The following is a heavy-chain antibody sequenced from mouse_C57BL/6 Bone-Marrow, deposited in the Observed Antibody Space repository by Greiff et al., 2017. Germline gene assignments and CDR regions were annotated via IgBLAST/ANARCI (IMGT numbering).Heavy chain of an antibody. Sequence: QVQLQQPGAELVKPGASVKLSCKASGYTFTSYWMQWVKQRPGQGLEWIGEIDPSDSYTNYNQKFKGQTTLTVDTSSSTAYMQLSSLTSEDSAVYYCANYGSSSWFAYWGQGTLVTVSA. V-gene: IGHV1-50*01. J-gene: IGHJ3*01. D-gene: IGHD1-1*01. CDR1: GYTFTSYW. CDR2: IDPSDSYT. CDR3: ANYGSSSWFAY.